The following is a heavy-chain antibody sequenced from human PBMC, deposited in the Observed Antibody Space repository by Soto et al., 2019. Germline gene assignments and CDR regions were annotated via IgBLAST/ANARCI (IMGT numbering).Heavy chain of an antibody. CDR3: AREHYDFWSGPINY. V-gene: IGHV4-34*01. Sequence: SETLSLTCAVYGGSFSGYYWSWIRQPPGKGLEWIGEINHSGSTNYNPSLKSRVTISVDTSKNQFSLKLSSVTAADTAVYYCAREHYDFWSGPINYWGQGTLVT. J-gene: IGHJ4*02. CDR1: GGSFSGYY. D-gene: IGHD3-3*01. CDR2: INHSGST.